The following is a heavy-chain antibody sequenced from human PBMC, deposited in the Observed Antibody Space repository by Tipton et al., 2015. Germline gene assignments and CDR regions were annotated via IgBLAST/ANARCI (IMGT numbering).Heavy chain of an antibody. CDR1: GGSISSGGYY. CDR2: ISSDNTTI. D-gene: IGHD2-8*01. V-gene: IGHV3-11*04. CDR3: ARGRRLGYCTHGVCYDHKNYYYYGMDV. Sequence: TLSLTCNVSGGSISSGGYYWSWIRQHPGKAPEWLAYISSDNTTIHYADSVRGRFTTSRDSAKNSIFLQMTSLRNEDTATYYCARGRRLGYCTHGVCYDHKNYYYYGMDVWGQGTTVTVSS. J-gene: IGHJ6*02.